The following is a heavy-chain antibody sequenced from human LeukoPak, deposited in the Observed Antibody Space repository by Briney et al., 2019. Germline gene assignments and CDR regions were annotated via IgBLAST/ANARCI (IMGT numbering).Heavy chain of an antibody. J-gene: IGHJ6*03. CDR2: IYPGDSDT. CDR1: GYSFNNYW. V-gene: IGHV5-51*01. D-gene: IGHD6-6*01. CDR3: ARHLSSSGGYYYYMDV. Sequence: GESLKISCKGSGYSFNNYWIAWVRQMPGKGLEWMGIIYPGDSDTRYSPSFQGQVTISTDKSINIAYLQWSSLKASDTAMYYCARHLSSSGGYYYYMDVWGKGTTVTVSS.